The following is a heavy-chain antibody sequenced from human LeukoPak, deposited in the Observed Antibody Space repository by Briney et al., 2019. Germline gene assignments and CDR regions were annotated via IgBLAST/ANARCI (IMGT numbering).Heavy chain of an antibody. Sequence: PGRSLRLSCAASGFTFDDYAMHWVRQAPGKGLEWVSGINWNSGSIGYADSVKGRFTISRDNAKNSLYLQMNSLRAEDMALYYCAKVSGHYYFDYWGQGTLVTVSS. CDR2: INWNSGSI. V-gene: IGHV3-9*03. CDR1: GFTFDDYA. D-gene: IGHD6-25*01. CDR3: AKVSGHYYFDY. J-gene: IGHJ4*02.